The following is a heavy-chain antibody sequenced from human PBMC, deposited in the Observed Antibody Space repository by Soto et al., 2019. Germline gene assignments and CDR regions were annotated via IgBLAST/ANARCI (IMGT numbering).Heavy chain of an antibody. D-gene: IGHD2-21*01. CDR3: ATIVNIWFDS. Sequence: SETLSLTCTVSGGSSSSGGYYWSWIRQHPGKGLEWIGYIYYSGSTYYNPSLKSRVTISVDTSKNQFSLKLSSVTAEDTAVYYCATIVNIWFDSWGQGPLVTVYS. CDR2: IYYSGST. CDR1: GGSSSSGGYY. J-gene: IGHJ5*01. V-gene: IGHV4-31*03.